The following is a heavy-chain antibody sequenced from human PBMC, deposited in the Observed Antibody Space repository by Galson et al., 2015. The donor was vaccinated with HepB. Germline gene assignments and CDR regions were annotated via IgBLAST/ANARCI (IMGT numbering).Heavy chain of an antibody. V-gene: IGHV3-48*01. CDR2: IGKTSRGI. CDR1: GFNFSAYS. J-gene: IGHJ4*02. CDR3: VRWGSFDS. D-gene: IGHD3-16*01. Sequence: SLRLSCAASGFNFSAYSMNWVRQAPGEGLQWVSYIGKTSRGIYYTDSVKGRFTISRDNAKNSVTLQMNSLRVEDTAVYYCVRWGSFDSWRQGTLVLVSS.